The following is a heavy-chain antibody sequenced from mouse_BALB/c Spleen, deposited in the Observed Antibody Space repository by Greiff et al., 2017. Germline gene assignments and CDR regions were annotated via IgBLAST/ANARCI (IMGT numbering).Heavy chain of an antibody. CDR3: AKGRQLGLPNYFDY. CDR2: INPYNDGT. J-gene: IGHJ2*01. Sequence: EVKLQESGPELVKPGASVKMSCKASGYTFTSYVMHWVKQKPGQGLEWIGYINPYNDGTKYNEKFKGKATLTSDKSSSTAYMELSSLTSEDSAVYYCAKGRQLGLPNYFDYWGQGTTLTVSS. D-gene: IGHD3-2*01. V-gene: IGHV1-14*01. CDR1: GYTFTSYV.